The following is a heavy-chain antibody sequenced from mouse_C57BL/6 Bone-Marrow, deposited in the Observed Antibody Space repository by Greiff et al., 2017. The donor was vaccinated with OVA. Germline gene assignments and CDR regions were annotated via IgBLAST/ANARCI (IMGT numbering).Heavy chain of an antibody. CDR1: GYTFTNYW. CDR3: ARKGGGCWDVGFAY. Sequence: VQLQQSGAELVRPGTSVKMSCKASGYTFTNYWIGWAKQRPGHGLEWIGDIYPGGGYTNYNEKFKGKATLTADKSSSTAYMQVSGLTSEDSAIYYGARKGGGCWDVGFAYWGQGTLVTVSA. D-gene: IGHD4-1*01. CDR2: IYPGGGYT. V-gene: IGHV1-63*01. J-gene: IGHJ3*01.